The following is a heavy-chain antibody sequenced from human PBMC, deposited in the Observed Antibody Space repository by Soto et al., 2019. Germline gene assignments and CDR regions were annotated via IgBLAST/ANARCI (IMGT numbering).Heavy chain of an antibody. Sequence: QITLKESGPTLVKPTQTLTLTCTFSGFSLSANGVGVAWIRQPPGQALEWLALIYWDDDKRYITSLRSRLTITKDTSKNQVVRTMTNMDPVDTCTYYCAHAYGGTSWPNDAFDVWGQGTVVTVSS. D-gene: IGHD2-2*01. J-gene: IGHJ3*01. CDR3: AHAYGGTSWPNDAFDV. V-gene: IGHV2-5*02. CDR2: IYWDDDK. CDR1: GFSLSANGVG.